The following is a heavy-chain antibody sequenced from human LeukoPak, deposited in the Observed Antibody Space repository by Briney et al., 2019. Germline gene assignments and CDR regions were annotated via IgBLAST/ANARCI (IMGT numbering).Heavy chain of an antibody. CDR1: GASITSYY. V-gene: IGHV4-59*01. CDR2: IYHTGST. J-gene: IGHJ5*01. Sequence: SETLSLTCTVSGASITSYYWSWIRQPPGKGLEWTGYIYHTGSTNYNPSLKGRVTMSVDTSKNQFSLRLTSVTAADTAVYYCARDRWLDFWGQGTLVTVSS. CDR3: ARDRWLDF.